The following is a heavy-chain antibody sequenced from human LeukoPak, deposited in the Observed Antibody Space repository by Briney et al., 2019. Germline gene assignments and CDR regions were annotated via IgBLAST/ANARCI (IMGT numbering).Heavy chain of an antibody. Sequence: GGSLRLSCAVSEFTLSSFGMHWVRQAPGKGLEWVAFIHYDGSKTYYADSVKGRFTISRDNPKNRVFLHMSRLRTEDTALYFCAKDKGWESNFFDYWGQGTQVTVSS. J-gene: IGHJ4*02. V-gene: IGHV3-30*02. CDR1: EFTLSSFG. CDR2: IHYDGSKT. D-gene: IGHD1-26*01. CDR3: AKDKGWESNFFDY.